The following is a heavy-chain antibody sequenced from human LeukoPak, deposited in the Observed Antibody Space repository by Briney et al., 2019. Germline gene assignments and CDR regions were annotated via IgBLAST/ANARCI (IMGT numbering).Heavy chain of an antibody. CDR3: ARRYYDILTGYSPLDNWFDP. V-gene: IGHV4-39*01. CDR2: IYYSGST. Sequence: SETLSLTCTVSGGSISSSSYYWGWIRQPPGTGLEWIGSIYYSGSTYYNPSLKSRVTISVDASKNQFSLKLSSVTAADTAVYYCARRYYDILTGYSPLDNWFDPWGQGTLVTVSS. CDR1: GGSISSSSYY. J-gene: IGHJ5*02. D-gene: IGHD3-9*01.